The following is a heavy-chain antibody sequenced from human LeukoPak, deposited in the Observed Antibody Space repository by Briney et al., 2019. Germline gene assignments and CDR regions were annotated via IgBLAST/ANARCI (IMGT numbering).Heavy chain of an antibody. CDR1: GXSFTSYW. D-gene: IGHD3-10*01. CDR2: IYPGDSDT. CDR3: ARLIKMVRGVPLNFDY. J-gene: IGHJ4*02. Sequence: PGESLKISFKGSGXSFTSYWIGWVRQMPGKGLEWMGIIYPGDSDTRYSPSFQGQVTISADKSISTAYLQWSSLKASDTAMYYCARLIKMVRGVPLNFDYWGQGTLVTVSS. V-gene: IGHV5-51*01.